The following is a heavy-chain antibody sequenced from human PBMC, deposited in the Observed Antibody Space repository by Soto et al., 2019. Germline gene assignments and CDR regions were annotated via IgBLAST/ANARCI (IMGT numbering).Heavy chain of an antibody. Sequence: QVQLVESGGGVVQPGRSLRLSCAASGFTFSSYAMPWVRQAPGKGLEWVAVISYDGSNKYYADSVKGRFTISRDNSKNTLYLQMNSLRAEDTAVYYCARDLWDIVVVPAAMVPSFDYWGQGTLVTVSS. CDR1: GFTFSSYA. V-gene: IGHV3-30-3*01. CDR3: ARDLWDIVVVPAAMVPSFDY. J-gene: IGHJ4*02. D-gene: IGHD2-2*01. CDR2: ISYDGSNK.